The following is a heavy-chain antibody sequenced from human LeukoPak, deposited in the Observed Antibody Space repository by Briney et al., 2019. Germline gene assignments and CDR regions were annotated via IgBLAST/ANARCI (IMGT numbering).Heavy chain of an antibody. CDR3: AKTPYQLPTKGYYYYMDV. CDR2: IRYDGSNK. J-gene: IGHJ6*03. V-gene: IGHV3-30*02. CDR1: GFTFSSYG. Sequence: GGSLRLSCAASGFTFSSYGMHWVRQAPGKGLEWVALIRYDGSNKYYADSVKGRFTISRDNSKNTLYLQMNSLRAEDTAVYYCAKTPYQLPTKGYYYYMDVWGKGTTVTVSS. D-gene: IGHD2-2*01.